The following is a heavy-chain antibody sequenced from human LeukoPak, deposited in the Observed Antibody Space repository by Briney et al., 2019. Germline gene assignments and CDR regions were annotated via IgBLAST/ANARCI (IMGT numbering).Heavy chain of an antibody. CDR2: IYSGGSA. J-gene: IGHJ4*02. CDR1: GFTVSSNY. D-gene: IGHD6-13*01. CDR3: ARGPIAAGTSDY. V-gene: IGHV3-66*02. Sequence: GGSLRLSCAASGFTVSSNYMSWVRQAPGKGLEWVSVIYSGGSAYYADSVKGRFTISRDNSKNTLYLQMNSLRAEDTAVYYCARGPIAAGTSDYWGQGTLVTVSS.